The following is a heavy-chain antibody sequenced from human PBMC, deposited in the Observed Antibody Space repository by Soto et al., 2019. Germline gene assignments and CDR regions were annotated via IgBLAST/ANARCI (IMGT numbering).Heavy chain of an antibody. CDR2: INPGDSDS. CDR3: ARHEGSGWLYQYYALDV. Sequence: DVQLVQSGAEVKKPGESLQISCKGSGYSFPSYWIAWVRQMPGKGLEWMGIINPGDSDSKYSPSFQGQVTFSADKSISTAYLQWSSLKASDTAMYYCARHEGSGWLYQYYALDVWGQGTTVTVSS. D-gene: IGHD6-19*01. J-gene: IGHJ6*02. V-gene: IGHV5-51*01. CDR1: GYSFPSYW.